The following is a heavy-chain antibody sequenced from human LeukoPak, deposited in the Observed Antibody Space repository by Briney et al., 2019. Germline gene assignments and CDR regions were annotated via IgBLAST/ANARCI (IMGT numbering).Heavy chain of an antibody. CDR3: ARHRYCSSTSCYWLSY. Sequence: PGGSLRLSCAASGFTFSSYWMSWVRQAPGKGLEWVANIKQDGSEKFYVDSVKGRFTISRDNAKNSLYLQMNSLRAEDTAVYYCARHRYCSSTSCYWLSYWGQGTLVTVSS. CDR2: IKQDGSEK. V-gene: IGHV3-7*03. CDR1: GFTFSSYW. D-gene: IGHD2-2*01. J-gene: IGHJ4*02.